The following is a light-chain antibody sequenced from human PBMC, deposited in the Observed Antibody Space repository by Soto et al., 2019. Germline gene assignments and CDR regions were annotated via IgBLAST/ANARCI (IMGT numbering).Light chain of an antibody. CDR2: GAS. J-gene: IGKJ1*01. V-gene: IGKV3-20*01. CDR3: QQYGSSGT. CDR1: QSVSSSY. Sequence: EIGLTQSPGTMSLSPGERATLSCRASQSVSSSYLAWYQQKPGQAPRLLIYGASSRATGIPDRFSGSGSGTDFTLTIGRLEPEDFAVYYCQQYGSSGTFGQGTKVEIK.